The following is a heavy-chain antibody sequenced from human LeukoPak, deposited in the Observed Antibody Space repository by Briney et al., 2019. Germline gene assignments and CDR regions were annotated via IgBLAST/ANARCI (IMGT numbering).Heavy chain of an antibody. CDR3: ARARYSSGWYNFDY. V-gene: IGHV1-2*02. Sequence: ASVKVSCKASGYTFTGYYMHWVRQAPGQGLEWMGWINPNSGGTNYAQKFQGRATMTRNTSISTAYMELSRLRSDDTAVYYCARARYSSGWYNFDYWGQGTLVTVSS. J-gene: IGHJ4*02. D-gene: IGHD6-19*01. CDR1: GYTFTGYY. CDR2: INPNSGGT.